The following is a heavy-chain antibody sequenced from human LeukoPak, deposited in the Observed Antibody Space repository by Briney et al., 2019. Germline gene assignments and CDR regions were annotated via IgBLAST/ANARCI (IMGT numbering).Heavy chain of an antibody. CDR2: TFYRSKWYN. J-gene: IGHJ4*02. V-gene: IGHV6-1*01. D-gene: IGHD6-13*01. Sequence: SQTLSLTCAVSGDNVSSNSAAWNWIRLSPSRGLEWLGRTFYRSKWYNDYAVSVKSRITINPDTSKNQFSLQLNSVTPEDTAVYYCARVARAAAGPWGQGTLSPPPQ. CDR1: GDNVSSNSAA. CDR3: ARVARAAAGP.